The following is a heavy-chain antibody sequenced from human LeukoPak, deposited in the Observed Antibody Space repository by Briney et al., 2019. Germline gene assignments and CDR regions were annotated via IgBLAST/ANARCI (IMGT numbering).Heavy chain of an antibody. D-gene: IGHD5-18*01. CDR2: IYYSGST. V-gene: IGHV4-59*01. CDR1: GGSISGYY. CDR3: ARGPYSYGST. J-gene: IGHJ5*02. Sequence: SETLSLTCTVSGGSISGYYWSWIRQPPGKGLEWIGYIYYSGSTNYNPSLKSRVTISVDTSKNQFSLKLSSVTAADTAVYYCARGPYSYGSTWGQGTLVTVSS.